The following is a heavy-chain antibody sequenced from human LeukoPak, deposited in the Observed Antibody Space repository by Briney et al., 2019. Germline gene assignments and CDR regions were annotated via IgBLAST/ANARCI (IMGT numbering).Heavy chain of an antibody. V-gene: IGHV1-2*02. CDR1: GYTFTGYY. CDR3: AILEMTTFRRSDAFDI. J-gene: IGHJ3*02. D-gene: IGHD5-24*01. CDR2: INPNSGGT. Sequence: ASVKVSCKASGYTFTGYYIHWVRQAPGQGLEWMGWINPNSGGTNYAQKFQGRVTMTRDTSISTAYMELSRLRSDDTAIYYCAILEMTTFRRSDAFDIWGQGTMVTVSS.